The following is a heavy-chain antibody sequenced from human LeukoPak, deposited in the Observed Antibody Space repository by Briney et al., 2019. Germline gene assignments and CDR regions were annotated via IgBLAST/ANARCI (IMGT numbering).Heavy chain of an antibody. CDR1: GFTVSSNS. D-gene: IGHD4/OR15-4a*01. J-gene: IGHJ4*02. CDR3: ARRAGAYSHPYDY. CDR2: IYSDNT. Sequence: GGSLRLSCRVPGFTVSSNSMSWVRQAPGKGLEWVSAIYSDNTHYSDSVKGRFTISRDNSKNTLYLQMNSLRAEDTAVYYCARRAGAYSHPYDYWGQGTLVTVSS. V-gene: IGHV3-53*01.